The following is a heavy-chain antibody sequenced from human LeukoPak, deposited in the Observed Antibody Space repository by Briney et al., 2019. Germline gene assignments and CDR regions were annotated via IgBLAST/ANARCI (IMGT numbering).Heavy chain of an antibody. D-gene: IGHD3-3*01. J-gene: IGHJ3*02. CDR3: ARDPGRDFWSGQGGAFDI. CDR2: LFSSGTT. V-gene: IGHV4-61*02. Sequence: SETLSLTCTVSGGSFSSGDYSWNWIRQPAGQGLEWIGRLFSSGTTNYNPSLKSRVTMSVDTSKNQFSLKLSSVTAADTAVYYCARDPGRDFWSGQGGAFDIWGQGTMVTVSS. CDR1: GGSFSSGDYS.